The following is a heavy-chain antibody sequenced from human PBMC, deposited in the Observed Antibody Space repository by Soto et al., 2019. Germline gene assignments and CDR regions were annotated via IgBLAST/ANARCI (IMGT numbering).Heavy chain of an antibody. CDR3: ARHTKYSGYDPGEHFDY. CDR1: GGSISSSSYY. CDR2: IYYSGST. D-gene: IGHD5-12*01. V-gene: IGHV4-39*01. Sequence: QLQLQESGPGLVKPSETLSLTCTVSGGSISSSSYYWGWIRQPPGKGLEWIGSIYYSGSTYYNPSLKSRVTISVDTSKNQFSLKLSSVTAADTAVYYCARHTKYSGYDPGEHFDYWGQGTLVTVSS. J-gene: IGHJ4*02.